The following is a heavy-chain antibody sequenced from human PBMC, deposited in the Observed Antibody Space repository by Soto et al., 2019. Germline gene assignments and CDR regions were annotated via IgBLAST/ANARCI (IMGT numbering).Heavy chain of an antibody. CDR3: ANRDTSMVTRYYYGMDV. Sequence: GGSLRLSCAASGFTFSSYAMSWVRQAPGKGLEWVSAISGSGGSTYYADSVKGRFTISRDNAKNTLYLQMNSLRAEDTAVYYCANRDTSMVTRYYYGMDVWGQGTKVRVSS. D-gene: IGHD5-18*01. V-gene: IGHV3-23*01. CDR1: GFTFSSYA. J-gene: IGHJ6*02. CDR2: ISGSGGST.